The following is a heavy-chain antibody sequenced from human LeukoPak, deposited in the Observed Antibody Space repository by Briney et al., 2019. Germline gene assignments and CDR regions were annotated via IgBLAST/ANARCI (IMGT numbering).Heavy chain of an antibody. CDR2: IYNSEST. D-gene: IGHD2-2*01. CDR3: ARDRPYCSSTSCSQGYYYYYMDV. Sequence: SETLSLTCTVSGGSISSRSYYWGWIRQPPGKGLERIGSIYNSESTYYNPSLKSRVTISVDTSKNQLSLKLSSVTAADTAVYYCARDRPYCSSTSCSQGYYYYYMDVWGKGTTVTVSS. V-gene: IGHV4-39*07. CDR1: GGSISSRSYY. J-gene: IGHJ6*03.